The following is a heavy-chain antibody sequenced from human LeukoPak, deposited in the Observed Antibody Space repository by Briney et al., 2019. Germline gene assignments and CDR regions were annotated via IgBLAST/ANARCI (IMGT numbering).Heavy chain of an antibody. J-gene: IGHJ3*02. CDR3: ARDPPDWDGFDI. V-gene: IGHV4-59*01. Sequence: SETLSLTCTVSGGSIRSYDWSWIRQPPGKGLEWIGYIYYSGSASYNPSLKSRVTISVDTSNNQFSLNLNSVTAADTAVYYCARDPPDWDGFDIWGQGTMVTVSS. CDR2: IYYSGSA. CDR1: GGSIRSYD. D-gene: IGHD3-9*01.